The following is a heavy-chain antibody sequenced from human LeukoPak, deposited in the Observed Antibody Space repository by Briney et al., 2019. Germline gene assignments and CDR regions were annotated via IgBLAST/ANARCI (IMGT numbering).Heavy chain of an antibody. CDR2: ISYDGSNQ. V-gene: IGHV3-30-3*01. J-gene: IGHJ4*02. D-gene: IGHD4-17*01. CDR1: GFTFSSYA. Sequence: PGRSLRLSCAASGFTFSSYAMHWVRQAPDKGLEWVAVISYDGSNQYYADSVRGRFTVSRDNSKNTLYLQMNSLRAEDTAVYYCARVDYGDYAGEDYWGQGTLVTVSS. CDR3: ARVDYGDYAGEDY.